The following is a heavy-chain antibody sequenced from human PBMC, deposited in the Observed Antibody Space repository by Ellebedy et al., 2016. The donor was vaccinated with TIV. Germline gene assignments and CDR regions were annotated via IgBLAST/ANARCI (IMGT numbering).Heavy chain of an antibody. J-gene: IGHJ4*02. CDR3: VRDRAASNDFDY. V-gene: IGHV4-30-4*01. Sequence: SETLSLTXTVSGGSISSGYYYWSWIRQPPGKGLEWIGSIYYSGTTYYNPSLKSRVTISVDTSKNQFSLKLSSVTAADTAVYYCVRDRAASNDFDYWGQGTLVTVSS. D-gene: IGHD2-15*01. CDR1: GGSISSGYYY. CDR2: IYYSGTT.